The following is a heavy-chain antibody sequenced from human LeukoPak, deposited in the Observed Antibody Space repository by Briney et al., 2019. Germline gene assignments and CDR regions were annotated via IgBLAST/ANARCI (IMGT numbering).Heavy chain of an antibody. CDR3: ARNTGSYSWVHYFDY. J-gene: IGHJ4*02. D-gene: IGHD1-26*01. CDR2: IYYSGSA. Sequence: SETLSLTCTVSGGSFSRYYWSWIRQPPGKGLEWIGYIYYSGSANYNPSLKSRVTISLDTSKNQFSLKLTSVTDADTAVYYCARNTGSYSWVHYFDYWGQGTLVTVSS. V-gene: IGHV4-59*01. CDR1: GGSFSRYY.